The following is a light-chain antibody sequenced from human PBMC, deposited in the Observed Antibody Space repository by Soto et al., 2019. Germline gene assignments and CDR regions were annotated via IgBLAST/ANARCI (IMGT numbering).Light chain of an antibody. J-gene: IGKJ2*01. CDR3: QQYNNYPYT. CDR1: QSISSW. V-gene: IGKV1-5*03. CDR2: KAS. Sequence: DIQMTQSPSTLSASVGDRVTITCRASQSISSWLAWYQQKPGKAPKLLIYKASSLESGVPSRFTGSGSGTEFTLTISSLQPDDFATSYCQQYNNYPYTFGQGTKLEIK.